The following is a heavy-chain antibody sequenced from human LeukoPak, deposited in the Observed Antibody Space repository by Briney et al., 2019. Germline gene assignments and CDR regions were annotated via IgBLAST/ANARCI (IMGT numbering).Heavy chain of an antibody. Sequence: GGSLRLSCAASGFTFSSYAMSWVRQAPGKGPEWVSTIDNSAADTYYADSVKGRFTISRDSSKNTLYVQMNSLRPDDTAVYYCAKDRGKKYYDILTGYYISLFFDYWGQGTLVTVSS. D-gene: IGHD3-9*01. CDR1: GFTFSSYA. CDR3: AKDRGKKYYDILTGYYISLFFDY. CDR2: IDNSAADT. V-gene: IGHV3-23*01. J-gene: IGHJ4*02.